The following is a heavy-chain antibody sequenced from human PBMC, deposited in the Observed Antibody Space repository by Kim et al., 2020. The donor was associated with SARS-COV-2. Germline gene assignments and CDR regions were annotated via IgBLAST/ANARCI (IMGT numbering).Heavy chain of an antibody. V-gene: IGHV4-39*01. CDR3: ASQKLRYFDWNWFGP. J-gene: IGHJ5*02. Sequence: SETLSLTCTVSGGSISSSSYYWGWIRQPPGKGLEWIGSIYYSGSTYYNPSLKSRVTISVDTSKNQFSLKLSSVTAADTAVYYCASQKLRYFDWNWFGPWGQGALVTVSS. CDR2: IYYSGST. CDR1: GGSISSSSYY. D-gene: IGHD3-9*01.